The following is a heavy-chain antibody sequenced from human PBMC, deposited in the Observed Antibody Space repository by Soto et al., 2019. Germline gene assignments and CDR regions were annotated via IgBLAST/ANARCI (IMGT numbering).Heavy chain of an antibody. J-gene: IGHJ3*02. D-gene: IGHD1-26*01. CDR2: ISGSGGST. Sequence: PVGSLRLSCAVSGVSFRNYAMAWVRQAPGKGLEWVSAISGSGGSTYYADSVKGRFTISRDNSKNTLYLQMNSLRAEDTAVYYCAKWELIVDTDIWGQGTMVTVSS. CDR3: AKWELIVDTDI. CDR1: GVSFRNYA. V-gene: IGHV3-23*01.